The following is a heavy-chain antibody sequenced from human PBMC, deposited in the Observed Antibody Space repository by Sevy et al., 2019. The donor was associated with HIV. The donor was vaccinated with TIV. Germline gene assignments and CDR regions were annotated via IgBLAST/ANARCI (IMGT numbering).Heavy chain of an antibody. V-gene: IGHV3-33*01. CDR3: ARENIAVAGIGYYFDH. D-gene: IGHD6-19*01. CDR2: IWYDGSNK. CDR1: GFTFSTYG. J-gene: IGHJ4*02. Sequence: GGSLRLSCVASGFTFSTYGMHWVRQPPGKGLEWVAVIWYDGSNKEYVDSVKGRFTISRDNSKDTLYLQMNSLRAEDTAVYYCARENIAVAGIGYYFDHWGQGTLVTVSS.